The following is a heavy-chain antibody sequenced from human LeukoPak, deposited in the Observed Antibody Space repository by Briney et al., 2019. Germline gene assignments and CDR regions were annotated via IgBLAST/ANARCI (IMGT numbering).Heavy chain of an antibody. CDR1: GFTFSHYA. CDR3: GRDPNGDYIGAFDM. J-gene: IGHJ3*02. D-gene: IGHD4-17*01. CDR2: IRVSGGIT. Sequence: PGGSLRLSCAVSGFTFSHYAMVWVRQAPGKGLEWLSAIRVSGGITQCADSVKDRFTIFRDNSKNTLYLQMNNLRAEDTCVYYCGRDPNGDYIGAFDMWGQGTVVTVSS. V-gene: IGHV3-23*01.